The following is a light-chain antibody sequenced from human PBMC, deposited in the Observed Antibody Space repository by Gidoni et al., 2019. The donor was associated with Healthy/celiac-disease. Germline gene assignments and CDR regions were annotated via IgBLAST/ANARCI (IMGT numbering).Light chain of an antibody. V-gene: IGLV2-14*03. J-gene: IGLJ2*01. CDR3: SSYTSSSTLVV. CDR2: DVS. Sequence: QSALTQPASVSGSPGQSITISCTGTSRDVGGYNYVSWYQQHPGKAPKLIIYDVSNRPSGGSNRFSGSKSGNTASLTISGLQAEDEADYYCSSYTSSSTLVVFGGGTKLTVL. CDR1: SRDVGGYNY.